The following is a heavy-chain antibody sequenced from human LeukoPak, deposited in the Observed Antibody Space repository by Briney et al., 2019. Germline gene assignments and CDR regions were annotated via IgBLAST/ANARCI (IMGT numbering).Heavy chain of an antibody. V-gene: IGHV3-66*01. J-gene: IGHJ6*02. D-gene: IGHD4-17*01. CDR2: IYSGGST. Sequence: GGSLRLSCAASGFTVSSNYMSWVRQAPGKGLEWVSVIYSGGSTYYADSVKGRFTISRDNAKNSLYLQMNSLRAEDTAVYYCARGSNPNGGDYGASRSYGMDVWGQGTTVTVSS. CDR3: ARGSNPNGGDYGASRSYGMDV. CDR1: GFTVSSNY.